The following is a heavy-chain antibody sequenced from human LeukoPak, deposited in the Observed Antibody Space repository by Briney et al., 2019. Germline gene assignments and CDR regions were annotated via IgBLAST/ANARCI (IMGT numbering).Heavy chain of an antibody. Sequence: PSETLSLTCTVSGGSISSSSYYWGWIRQPPGKGLEWIGSIYYSGSTYYNPSLKSRVTISVDTSKNQFSLKLSSVTAADTAVYYCARHRWSSGWFDYWGQGTLVTVSS. V-gene: IGHV4-39*01. CDR1: GGSISSSSYY. CDR3: ARHRWSSGWFDY. CDR2: IYYSGST. D-gene: IGHD6-19*01. J-gene: IGHJ4*02.